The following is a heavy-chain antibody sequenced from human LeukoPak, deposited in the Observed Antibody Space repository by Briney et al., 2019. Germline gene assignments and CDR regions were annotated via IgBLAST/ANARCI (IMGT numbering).Heavy chain of an antibody. D-gene: IGHD3/OR15-3a*01. J-gene: IGHJ4*02. CDR2: IYYTGNT. V-gene: IGHV4-39*01. Sequence: SETLSLTCTVSGVSISSSNSYWGWIRQPPGTGLEWIGSIYYTGNTYYNASLKSRVTISIDTSRNQISLRLTSVTATDTAMYYCARQTGSGLFTLPGGQGTLVTVSS. CDR3: ARQTGSGLFTLP. CDR1: GVSISSSNSY.